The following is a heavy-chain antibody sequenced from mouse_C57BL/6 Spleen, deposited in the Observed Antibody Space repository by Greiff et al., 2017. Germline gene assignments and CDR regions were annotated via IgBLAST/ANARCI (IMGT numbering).Heavy chain of an antibody. V-gene: IGHV1-26*01. J-gene: IGHJ1*03. CDR1: GYTFTDYY. CDR2: INPNNGGT. Sequence: EVQLHQSGPELVKPGASVKISCKASGYTFTDYYMNWVKQSHGQSLEWIGDINPNNGGTSYNQKFKGKATLTVDKSSSTAYMELRSLTSEDSAVYYCARAPDDYYRYFDVWGTGTTVTVSS. D-gene: IGHD2-4*01. CDR3: ARAPDDYYRYFDV.